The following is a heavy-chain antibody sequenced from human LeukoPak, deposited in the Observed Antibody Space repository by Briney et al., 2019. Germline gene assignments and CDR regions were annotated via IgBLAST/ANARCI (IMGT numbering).Heavy chain of an antibody. Sequence: ASVKVSCKVSGYTLTELSMHWLRQAPGKGLEWMGGFDPEDGETIYAQKFQGRVTMTEDTSTDTAYMELSSLRSEDTAVYYCATSFKYERLVRGFDPWGQGTLVTVSS. V-gene: IGHV1-24*01. D-gene: IGHD2-2*01. CDR2: FDPEDGET. CDR1: GYTLTELS. J-gene: IGHJ5*02. CDR3: ATSFKYERLVRGFDP.